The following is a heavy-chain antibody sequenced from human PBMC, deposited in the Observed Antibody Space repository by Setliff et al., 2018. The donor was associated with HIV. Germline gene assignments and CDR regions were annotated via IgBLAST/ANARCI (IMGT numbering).Heavy chain of an antibody. D-gene: IGHD3-22*01. Sequence: GGSLRLSCAASGFTFSNAWMSWVRQAPGKGLEWVGHIKSKTDGGTTDYAAPVKGRFTTSRDDSKNTLYLQMTSLKTEDTAVYYCPTSHLITMIMVRFDYWGQGTLVTVSS. CDR1: GFTFSNAW. CDR3: PTSHLITMIMVRFDY. J-gene: IGHJ4*02. V-gene: IGHV3-15*01. CDR2: IKSKTDGGTT.